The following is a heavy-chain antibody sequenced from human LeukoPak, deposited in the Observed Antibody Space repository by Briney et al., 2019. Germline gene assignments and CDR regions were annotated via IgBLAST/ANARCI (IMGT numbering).Heavy chain of an antibody. Sequence: GGSLRHSSAASGFSFSNYAIHWVRQAPGKGLEYVSAISSNGGNIYYADSVKGRFTVSRDNSKNTLYLQMGSLRAEDMAVYYCARGYPPHYYDPSGYYPLGYMDVWGKGTTVIVSS. D-gene: IGHD3-22*01. J-gene: IGHJ6*03. CDR3: ARGYPPHYYDPSGYYPLGYMDV. CDR2: ISSNGGNI. V-gene: IGHV3-64*02. CDR1: GFSFSNYA.